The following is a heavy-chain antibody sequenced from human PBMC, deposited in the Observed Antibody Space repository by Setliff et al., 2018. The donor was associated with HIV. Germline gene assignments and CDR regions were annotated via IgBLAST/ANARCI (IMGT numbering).Heavy chain of an antibody. CDR3: ARAYFGSGIYY. Sequence: PSETLSLTCTVSGDSISTDYWTWIRQSPGKGLEWIGFRSTTGSTNYNPSLRSRVTISVDTSKNQFSLKLYSVTAADTAVYYCARAYFGSGIYYWGQGTLVTVSS. D-gene: IGHD3-10*01. CDR1: GDSISTDY. CDR2: RSTTGST. J-gene: IGHJ4*02. V-gene: IGHV4-4*09.